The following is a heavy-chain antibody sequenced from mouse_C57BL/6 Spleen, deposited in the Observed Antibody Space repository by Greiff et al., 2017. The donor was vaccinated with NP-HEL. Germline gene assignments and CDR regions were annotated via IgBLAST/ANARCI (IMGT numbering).Heavy chain of an antibody. V-gene: IGHV14-4*01. J-gene: IGHJ2*01. CDR3: TTRIYYGNYFDY. Sequence: EVQLQQSGAELVRPGASVKLSCTASGFNIKDDYMHWVKQRPEQGLEWIGWIDPENGDTEYASKFQGKATITADTSSNTAYLQLSSLTSEDTAVYYCTTRIYYGNYFDYWGQGTTLTVSS. D-gene: IGHD2-1*01. CDR1: GFNIKDDY. CDR2: IDPENGDT.